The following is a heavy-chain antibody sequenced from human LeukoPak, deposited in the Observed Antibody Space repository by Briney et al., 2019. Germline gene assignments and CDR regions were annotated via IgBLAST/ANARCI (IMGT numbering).Heavy chain of an antibody. CDR1: GFTVNNNY. V-gene: IGHV3-53*01. D-gene: IGHD2-21*01. CDR2: IYSGGST. CDR3: VSDILRNFDY. J-gene: IGHJ4*02. Sequence: PGGSLRLSCAASGFTVNNNYMSWVRQAPGKGREWVSIIYSGGSTKYADSVKGRFTISRDTSKNTLYLQMNSLSAEDSAVYYCVSDILRNFDYWGQGTLVTVSS.